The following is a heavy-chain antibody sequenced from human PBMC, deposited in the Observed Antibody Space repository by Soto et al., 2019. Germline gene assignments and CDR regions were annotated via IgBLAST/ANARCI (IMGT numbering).Heavy chain of an antibody. J-gene: IGHJ4*02. V-gene: IGHV2-5*02. D-gene: IGHD3-3*01. CDR1: GFSLSTSGVG. CDR3: AHRGSNWSGYEEVPTFDYFDY. CDR2: IYWDDDK. Sequence: SGPTLVNPTQTLTLTCTFSGFSLSTSGVGVGWIRQPPGKALEWLALIYWDDDKRYSPSLKSRLTITKDTSKNQVVLTMTNMDPVDTATYYCAHRGSNWSGYEEVPTFDYFDYWGQGTLVTVSS.